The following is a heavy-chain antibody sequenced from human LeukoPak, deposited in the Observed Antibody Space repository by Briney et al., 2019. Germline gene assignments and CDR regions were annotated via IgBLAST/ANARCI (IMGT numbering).Heavy chain of an antibody. J-gene: IGHJ5*02. D-gene: IGHD5-24*01. V-gene: IGHV3-21*01. CDR3: ARAAMATGDWFDP. Sequence: KAGGSLRLSCAASGFTFSSYSMNWVRQAPGKGLEWVSSISSSSSYIYYADSVKGRFTISRDNAKNSLYLQMNSLRAEDTAVYYCARAAMATGDWFDPWGQGTLVTVSS. CDR2: ISSSSSYI. CDR1: GFTFSSYS.